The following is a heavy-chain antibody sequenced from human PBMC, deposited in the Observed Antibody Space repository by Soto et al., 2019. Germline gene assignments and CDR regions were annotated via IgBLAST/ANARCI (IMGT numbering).Heavy chain of an antibody. CDR2: IYPGDSES. J-gene: IGHJ4*02. V-gene: IGHV5-51*01. CDR1: GYSFTSYW. Sequence: PGASLTISCKGSGYSFTSYWIGWVRQMPGKGLEWMGIIYPGDSESRYSPSFQGQVTISADKSINTAYLQWSSLKASDTAMYYCARPSNNYVAYWGQGTLVTVSS. CDR3: ARPSNNYVAY.